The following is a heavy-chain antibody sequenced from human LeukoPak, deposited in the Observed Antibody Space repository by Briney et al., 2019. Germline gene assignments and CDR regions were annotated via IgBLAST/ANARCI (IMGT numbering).Heavy chain of an antibody. V-gene: IGHV3-33*06. CDR2: IWYDGSNK. CDR3: AKDYYDSSGYPRYAFDI. CDR1: GFTFSSYG. D-gene: IGHD3-22*01. Sequence: GRSLRLSCAASGFTFSSYGMHWVRQAPGKRLEWVAVIWYDGSNKYYADSVKGRFTISRGNSKNTLYLQMNSLRAEDTAVYYCAKDYYDSSGYPRYAFDIWGQGTMVTVSS. J-gene: IGHJ3*02.